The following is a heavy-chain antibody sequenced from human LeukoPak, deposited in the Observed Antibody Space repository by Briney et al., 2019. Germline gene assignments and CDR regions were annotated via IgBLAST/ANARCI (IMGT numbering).Heavy chain of an antibody. CDR1: GGSISSYY. Sequence: SETLSLTCTVSGGSISSYYWSWIRQPPGKGLEWIGYIYYSGSTNYNPSLKSRVTISVDTSKNQFSLKLSSVTAADTAVYYCASATKNGAFDIWGQGTMVTVSS. D-gene: IGHD1-14*01. V-gene: IGHV4-59*01. CDR3: ASATKNGAFDI. CDR2: IYYSGST. J-gene: IGHJ3*02.